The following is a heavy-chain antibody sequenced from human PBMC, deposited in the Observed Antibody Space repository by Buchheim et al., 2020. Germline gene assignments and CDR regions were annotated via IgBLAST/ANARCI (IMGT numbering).Heavy chain of an antibody. CDR2: TSYDGSNK. D-gene: IGHD2-15*01. Sequence: QVQLVESGGGVVQPGRSLRLSCAASGFTFSSYGMHWVRQAPGKGLEWVAVTSYDGSNKYYADSVKGRFTISRDNSKNTLYLEMNSLRAEDTAVYYCAKALVAGYFDYWGQGTL. V-gene: IGHV3-30*18. CDR3: AKALVAGYFDY. J-gene: IGHJ4*02. CDR1: GFTFSSYG.